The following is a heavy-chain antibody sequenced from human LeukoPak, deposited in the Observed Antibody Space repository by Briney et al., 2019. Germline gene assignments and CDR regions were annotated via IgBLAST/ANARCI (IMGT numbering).Heavy chain of an antibody. V-gene: IGHV3-66*01. CDR2: IYSGGST. CDR1: GFTVSSNY. D-gene: IGHD3-22*01. J-gene: IGHJ4*02. CDR3: AKDYYYDSSGTATSDY. Sequence: GGSLRLSCAASGFTVSSNYMSWVRQAPGKGLEWVSVIYSGGSTYYADSVKGRFTISRDNSKNTLYLQMNSLRAEDTAVYYCAKDYYYDSSGTATSDYWGQGTLVTVSS.